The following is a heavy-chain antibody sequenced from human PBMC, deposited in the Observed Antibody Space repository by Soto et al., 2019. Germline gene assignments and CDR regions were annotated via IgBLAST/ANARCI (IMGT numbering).Heavy chain of an antibody. Sequence: ASVKVSCKASGYTFTSYYMHWVRQAPGQGLEWMGWINPNSGGTNYAQKFQGWVTMTRDTSISTAYMELSRLRSDDTAVYYCARSFRDSSSWYDYWGQGTLVTVSS. CDR1: GYTFTSYY. D-gene: IGHD6-13*01. J-gene: IGHJ4*02. V-gene: IGHV1-2*04. CDR2: INPNSGGT. CDR3: ARSFRDSSSWYDY.